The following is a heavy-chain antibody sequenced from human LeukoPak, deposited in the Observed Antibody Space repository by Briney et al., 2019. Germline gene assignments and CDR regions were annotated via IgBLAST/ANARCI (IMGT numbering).Heavy chain of an antibody. J-gene: IGHJ4*02. CDR3: ARPVPAAMGGDY. CDR2: INHSGST. V-gene: IGHV4-34*01. Sequence: SETLSLTCAVYGGSFSGYYWSWIRQPPGKGLEWIGEINHSGSTNYNPSLKSRVTISVDTSKNQFSLKLSSVTAADTAVYYCARPVPAAMGGDYWGQGTLVTVSS. D-gene: IGHD2-2*01. CDR1: GGSFSGYY.